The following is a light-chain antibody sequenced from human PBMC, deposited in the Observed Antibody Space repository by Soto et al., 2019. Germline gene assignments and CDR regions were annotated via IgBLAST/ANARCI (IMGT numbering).Light chain of an antibody. CDR3: QQYKTYWT. Sequence: DIQMTQSPSTLSASVGDGVTITCRASQRISTWLAWYQQXPGKAPKLLISDASSSETGAPTRFSGSGSGTEFTLTINSLQPDDFATYYCQQYKTYWTFGQGTKVDIK. CDR1: QRISTW. J-gene: IGKJ1*01. CDR2: DAS. V-gene: IGKV1-5*01.